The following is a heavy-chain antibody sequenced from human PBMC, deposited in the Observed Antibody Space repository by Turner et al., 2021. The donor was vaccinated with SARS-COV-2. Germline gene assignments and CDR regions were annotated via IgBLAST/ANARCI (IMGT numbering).Heavy chain of an antibody. D-gene: IGHD4-17*01. Sequence: EVQLVESGGGLVQHGGSLRLSCAASGFTFSTYSMNWVRQAPGKGLEWVSYFSSSSSTIFYADSVKGRFTISRDNAKNSLYLQMNSLRAEDTAVYYCARDRDYGDYGVYYYGLDVWGQGTTVTVSS. CDR3: ARDRDYGDYGVYYYGLDV. CDR2: FSSSSSTI. CDR1: GFTFSTYS. V-gene: IGHV3-48*01. J-gene: IGHJ6*02.